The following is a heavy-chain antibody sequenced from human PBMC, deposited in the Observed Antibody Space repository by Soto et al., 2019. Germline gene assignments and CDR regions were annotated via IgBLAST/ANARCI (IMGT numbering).Heavy chain of an antibody. D-gene: IGHD3-3*01. Sequence: GESLKISCKGSGYDFTHYWIAWVRQPPGKGLEWMGVIYPGDSDTKYSPSFQGQVTISADKSIDTAYLQRSGLKASDTAIYYCARAVGYSAASDFYSLGHWGQGTLVTVSS. CDR2: IYPGDSDT. CDR3: ARAVGYSAASDFYSLGH. CDR1: GYDFTHYW. J-gene: IGHJ4*02. V-gene: IGHV5-51*01.